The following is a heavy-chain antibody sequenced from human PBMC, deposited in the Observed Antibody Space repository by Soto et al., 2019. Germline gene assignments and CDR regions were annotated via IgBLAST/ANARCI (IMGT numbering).Heavy chain of an antibody. D-gene: IGHD4-17*01. CDR3: ARDHDYGVYNWLDP. J-gene: IGHJ5*02. CDR2: IYYSGST. Sequence: SETLSLTCTVSGGSISSYYWSWIRQPPGKGLEWIGYIYYSGSTNYNPSLKSRVTISVDTSKNQFSLKLSSVTAADTAVYYCARDHDYGVYNWLDPWGQGTLVTVSS. V-gene: IGHV4-59*01. CDR1: GGSISSYY.